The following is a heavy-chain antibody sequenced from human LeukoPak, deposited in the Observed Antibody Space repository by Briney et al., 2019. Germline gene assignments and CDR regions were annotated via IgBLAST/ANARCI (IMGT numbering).Heavy chain of an antibody. Sequence: SETLSLTCAVYGGSFSGYYWSWIRQPPGKGLEWIGEINHSGSTNYSPSLKSRVTISVDTSKNQFSLKLSSVTAADTAVYYCARLYSSSWYNYWGQGTLVTVSS. D-gene: IGHD6-13*01. CDR3: ARLYSSSWYNY. J-gene: IGHJ4*02. V-gene: IGHV4-34*01. CDR1: GGSFSGYY. CDR2: INHSGST.